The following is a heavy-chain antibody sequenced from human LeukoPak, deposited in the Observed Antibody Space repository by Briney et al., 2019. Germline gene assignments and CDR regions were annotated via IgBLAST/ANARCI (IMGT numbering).Heavy chain of an antibody. V-gene: IGHV4-59*01. CDR3: ARSGPEYSSSFDH. CDR1: GGSISSYY. J-gene: IGHJ4*02. Sequence: PSETLSLTCTVSGGSISSYYWSWIRQPPGKGLEWIGYIYYSGSTNYNPSLKSRVTISVDTSKNQFSLKLSSVTAADTAVYYCARSGPEYSSSFDHWGQGTLVTVSS. CDR2: IYYSGST. D-gene: IGHD6-6*01.